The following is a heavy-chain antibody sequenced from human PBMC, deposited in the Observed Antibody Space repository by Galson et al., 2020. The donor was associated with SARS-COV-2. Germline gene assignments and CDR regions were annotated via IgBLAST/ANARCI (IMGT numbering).Heavy chain of an antibody. CDR3: AKDLEIRVPAARVMDV. Sequence: GGSLRLSCAASGFTFSSYAMSWVRQAPGKGLEWVSAISGSGGSTYYADSVKGRFTISRDNSKNTLYLQMNSLRAEDTAVYYCAKDLEIRVPAARVMDVWGKGTTVTVSS. CDR1: GFTFSSYA. V-gene: IGHV3-23*01. J-gene: IGHJ6*03. D-gene: IGHD2-2*01. CDR2: ISGSGGST.